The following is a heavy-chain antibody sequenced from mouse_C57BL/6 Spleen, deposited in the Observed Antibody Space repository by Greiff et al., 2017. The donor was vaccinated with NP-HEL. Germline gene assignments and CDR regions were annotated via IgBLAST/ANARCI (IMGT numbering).Heavy chain of an antibody. J-gene: IGHJ2*01. Sequence: VQLQQSGAELVRPGTSVKVSCKASGYAFTNYLIEWVKQRPGQGLEWIGVINPGSGGTNYNEKFKGKATLTADKSSSTAYMQLSSLTSEDSAVYFCARSVGRGDYFDYWGQGTTLTVSS. V-gene: IGHV1-54*01. CDR1: GYAFTNYL. CDR3: ARSVGRGDYFDY. D-gene: IGHD4-1*01. CDR2: INPGSGGT.